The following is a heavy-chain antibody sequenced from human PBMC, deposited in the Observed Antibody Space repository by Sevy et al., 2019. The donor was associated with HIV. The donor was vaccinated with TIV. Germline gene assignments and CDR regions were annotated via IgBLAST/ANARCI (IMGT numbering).Heavy chain of an antibody. Sequence: GESLKISCKGSGYSFTSYWIGWVRQMPGKGLEWMGIIYPGDSDTRHSPSFQGQVTISAAKAISTAYLQWSSLKASDTAMYYCARDLYYYDSSGYAFDIWGQGTMVTVSS. D-gene: IGHD3-22*01. CDR1: GYSFTSYW. CDR3: ARDLYYYDSSGYAFDI. J-gene: IGHJ3*02. V-gene: IGHV5-51*01. CDR2: IYPGDSDT.